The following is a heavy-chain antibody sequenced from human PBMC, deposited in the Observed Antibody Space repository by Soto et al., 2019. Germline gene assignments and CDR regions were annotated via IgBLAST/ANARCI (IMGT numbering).Heavy chain of an antibody. CDR1: GFTFSHYA. J-gene: IGHJ5*02. V-gene: IGHV3-23*01. CDR2: LSASGDST. CDR3: AKDPQSSGLSHNWFDP. Sequence: EVQLLESGGGLVQPGGSLRLSCAASGFTFSHYAMSWVRQGPGKGLEWVSLLSASGDSTYYADSVKGRFTISRDNSKNTLYLQMNSLRAEDTAIYYWAKDPQSSGLSHNWFDPWGQGTLVTVSS. D-gene: IGHD6-19*01.